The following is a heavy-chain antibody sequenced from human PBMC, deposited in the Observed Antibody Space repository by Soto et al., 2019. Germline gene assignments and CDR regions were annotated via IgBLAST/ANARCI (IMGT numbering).Heavy chain of an antibody. CDR3: ARAVGPYDY. CDR1: GFAFSTYG. D-gene: IGHD1-26*01. J-gene: IGHJ4*02. CDR2: IWYDGSNK. V-gene: IGHV3-33*01. Sequence: QVQLVESGGGVVQPGRSLRLSCAASGFAFSTYGIHWVRQAPGKGLEWVAVIWYDGSNKYCADSVKGRFTISRDNSKNTLYLQMDSLRAEDTAVYYCARAVGPYDYWGQGTLVTVSS.